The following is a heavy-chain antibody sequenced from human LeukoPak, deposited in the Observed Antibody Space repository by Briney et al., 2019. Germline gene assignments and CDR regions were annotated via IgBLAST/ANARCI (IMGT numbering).Heavy chain of an antibody. CDR3: ARGRDGYNFGYFDY. CDR2: IIPIFGTA. J-gene: IGHJ4*02. V-gene: IGHV1-69*06. Sequence: ASVKVSCKASGGTLSRYAISWVRQAPGQGLEWMGGIIPIFGTANYAQSFQGRVTITADKSTSTAYVELSSLRSEDTAVYYCARGRDGYNFGYFDYWGQGTLVTVSS. CDR1: GGTLSRYA. D-gene: IGHD5-24*01.